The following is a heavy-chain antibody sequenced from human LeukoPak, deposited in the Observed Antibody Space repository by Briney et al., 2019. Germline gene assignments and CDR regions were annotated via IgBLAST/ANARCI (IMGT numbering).Heavy chain of an antibody. CDR1: GGSVRDYY. V-gene: IGHV4-59*02. CDR2: IYYTVST. D-gene: IGHD7-27*01. Sequence: SETLSLTCTISGGSVRDYYWSWRRQCPGKGLEWICYIYYTVSTTYNPSLKSRVSISADTSKPQFSLNLNSVTAAYTAVYFCASRKLGNDYWGQGTLVTVSS. J-gene: IGHJ4*02. CDR3: ASRKLGNDY.